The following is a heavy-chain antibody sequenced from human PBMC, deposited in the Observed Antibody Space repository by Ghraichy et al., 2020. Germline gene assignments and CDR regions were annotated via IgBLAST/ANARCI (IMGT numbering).Heavy chain of an antibody. CDR2: IYYSGST. J-gene: IGHJ6*03. CDR1: GGSISSSSYY. CDR3: ARDSGLTTWNYMDV. Sequence: SQTLSLTCTVSGGSISSSSYYWGWIRQPPGKGLEWIGSIYYSGSTYYNPSLKSRVTISVDTSKNQFSLKLSSVTAADAAVYYCARDSGLTTWNYMDVWGKGTTVTVSS. D-gene: IGHD4-11*01. V-gene: IGHV4-39*07.